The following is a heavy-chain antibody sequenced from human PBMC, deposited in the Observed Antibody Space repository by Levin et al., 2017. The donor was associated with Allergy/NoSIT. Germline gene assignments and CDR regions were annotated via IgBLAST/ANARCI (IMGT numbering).Heavy chain of an antibody. V-gene: IGHV3-21*01. D-gene: IGHD5-24*01. CDR2: ISSSSSYI. CDR1: GFTFSSYS. CDR3: AIVEMATIPPGDYYYGMDV. Sequence: GGSLRLSCAASGFTFSSYSMNWVRQAPGKGLEWVSSISSSSSYIYYADSVKGRFTISRDNAKNSLYLQMNSLRAEDTAVYYCAIVEMATIPPGDYYYGMDVWGQGTTVTVSS. J-gene: IGHJ6*02.